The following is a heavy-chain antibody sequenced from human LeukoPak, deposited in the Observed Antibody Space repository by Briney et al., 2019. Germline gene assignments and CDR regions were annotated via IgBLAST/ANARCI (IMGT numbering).Heavy chain of an antibody. D-gene: IGHD3-22*01. CDR3: TTRITMIVVVGVNWFDP. Sequence: GGSLRLSCAPSGFTFSNAWMSWVRQAPGKGLEWVGRIKSKTDGGTTDYAAPVKGRFTISRDDSKDTLYLQMNSLKTEDTAVYYCTTRITMIVVVGVNWFDPWGQGTLVTVSS. V-gene: IGHV3-15*01. CDR1: GFTFSNAW. CDR2: IKSKTDGGTT. J-gene: IGHJ5*02.